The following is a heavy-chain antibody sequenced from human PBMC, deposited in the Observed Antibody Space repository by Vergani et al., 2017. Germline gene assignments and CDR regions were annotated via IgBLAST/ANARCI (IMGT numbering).Heavy chain of an antibody. D-gene: IGHD7-27*01. Sequence: EVQLLESGGGLVQPGGSLRLSCAASGFTFSSYAMSWVRQAPGKGLEWVSVVSGGGGSTYYADSVKGRFTLSRDNSKNTLYLQMNSLRAEDTAVYYCASQLTGDDYWGQGTLVTVSS. V-gene: IGHV3-23*01. CDR1: GFTFSSYA. CDR3: ASQLTGDDY. J-gene: IGHJ4*02. CDR2: VSGGGGST.